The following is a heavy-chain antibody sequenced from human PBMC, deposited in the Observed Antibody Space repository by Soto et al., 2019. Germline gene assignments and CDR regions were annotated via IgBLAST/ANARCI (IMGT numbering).Heavy chain of an antibody. CDR3: ARDSSSYPSYNWFDP. CDR1: GGSISSYY. V-gene: IGHV4-4*07. J-gene: IGHJ5*02. CDR2: IYTSGST. Sequence: QVQLQESGPGLVKPSETLSLTCTVSGGSISSYYWSWIRQPAGKGLEWIGRIYTSGSTNYNPALKSRVTMTVDPSKNQFSLKLSSVTAADTAVYYCARDSSSYPSYNWFDPWGQGTLGTVSS. D-gene: IGHD6-6*01.